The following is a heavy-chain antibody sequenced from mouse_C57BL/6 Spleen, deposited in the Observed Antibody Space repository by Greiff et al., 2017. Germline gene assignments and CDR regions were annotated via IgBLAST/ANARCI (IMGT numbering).Heavy chain of an antibody. CDR1: GFNIKDDY. J-gene: IGHJ1*03. Sequence: EVQLQQSGAELVRPGASVKLSCTASGFNIKDDYMHWVKQRPEQGLEWIGWIDPENGDTEYASKFQGKATITADTSSNTAFLQLSSLTSEDTAGYYCATSSYGNCQWYFDVWGTGTTVTVSS. D-gene: IGHD2-1*01. CDR2: IDPENGDT. V-gene: IGHV14-4*01. CDR3: ATSSYGNCQWYFDV.